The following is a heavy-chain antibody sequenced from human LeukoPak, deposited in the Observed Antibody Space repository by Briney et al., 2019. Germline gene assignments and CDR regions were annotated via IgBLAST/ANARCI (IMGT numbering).Heavy chain of an antibody. V-gene: IGHV3-23*01. D-gene: IGHD6-19*01. CDR1: GFTFSSYS. J-gene: IGHJ4*02. Sequence: GGSLRLSCAASGFTFSSYSMTWVRQAPGKGLEWVSAISGSGGSTYYADSVKGRFTISRDNSKNTLYLQMNSLRAEDTAVYYCAKLSHSSGWYLSGWGQGTLVTVSS. CDR3: AKLSHSSGWYLSG. CDR2: ISGSGGST.